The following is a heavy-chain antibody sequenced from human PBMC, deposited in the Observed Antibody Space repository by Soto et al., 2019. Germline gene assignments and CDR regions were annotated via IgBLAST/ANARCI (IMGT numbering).Heavy chain of an antibody. CDR2: ISDDGNKQ. J-gene: IGHJ4*02. D-gene: IGHD5-18*01. CDR3: AKDEKRGFSYGYCFDF. V-gene: IGHV3-30*18. CDR1: GFTFSYYG. Sequence: QVQLVESGGDVVQPGRSLRVSCVVSGFTFSYYGMHWVRQAPGKGLEWVAVISDDGNKQYYADSVKGRFTISRDNSKNTRYQQMNSQRAEDTAIYYCAKDEKRGFSYGYCFDFWGQGTLVSVSS.